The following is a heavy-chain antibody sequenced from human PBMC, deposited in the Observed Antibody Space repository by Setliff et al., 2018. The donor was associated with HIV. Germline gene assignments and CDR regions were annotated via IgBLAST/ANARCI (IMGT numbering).Heavy chain of an antibody. D-gene: IGHD5-12*01. Sequence: SETLSLPRTVSGGSITNSNYYWGWFRQPPGKGLEWIGAIYYTENTYYNPSLKSRVTMSVDTSKNQFSLKLRSVTAADTAVYFCATLRWLRSKHSDYWGQGILVTVSS. CDR3: ATLRWLRSKHSDY. J-gene: IGHJ4*01. V-gene: IGHV4-39*01. CDR1: GGSITNSNYY. CDR2: IYYTENT.